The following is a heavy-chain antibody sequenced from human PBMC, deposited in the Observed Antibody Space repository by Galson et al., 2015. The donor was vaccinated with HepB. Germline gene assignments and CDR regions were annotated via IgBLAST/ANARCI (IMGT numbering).Heavy chain of an antibody. CDR1: GGSFSGYY. CDR2: VNYNGAT. Sequence: SETLSLTCAVYGGSFSGYYWSWVRQPPGKGLEWIGEVNYNGATNYNPSLEGRVTISVDTSKNQFSLELKSATVADTAMYYCARDMLTKVLAYWSQGTWVAVSS. V-gene: IGHV4-34*01. D-gene: IGHD4-17*01. J-gene: IGHJ1*01. CDR3: ARDMLTKVLAY.